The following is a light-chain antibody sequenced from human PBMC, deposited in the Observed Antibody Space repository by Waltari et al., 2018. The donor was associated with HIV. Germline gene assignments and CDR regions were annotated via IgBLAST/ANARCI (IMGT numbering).Light chain of an antibody. CDR3: CSYAGSYPVV. Sequence: QSVLTQPPSVSGAPGQRVTISCTGSSSNIGAGYDVHWYQQLPGTAPKLLIYGNRNRPSGVPDRFSGSKSGTAASLTISGLQAEDEADYYCCSYAGSYPVVFGGGTKLTVL. CDR1: SSNIGAGYD. CDR2: GNR. J-gene: IGLJ2*01. V-gene: IGLV1-40*01.